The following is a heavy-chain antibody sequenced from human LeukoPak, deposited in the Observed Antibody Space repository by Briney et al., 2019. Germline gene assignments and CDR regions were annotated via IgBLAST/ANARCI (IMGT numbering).Heavy chain of an antibody. CDR2: ISGSGGTT. J-gene: IGHJ4*03. V-gene: IGHV3-23*01. D-gene: IGHD3-10*01. CDR1: GFTFSSYA. CDR3: AKDPKSYGSGSYTFDY. Sequence: GGSLRLSCAVSGFTFSSYAMSWVRQAPGRGREWVSAISGSGGTTYYTDSVKGRFTISRDNSKNTLYLQMDSLRADDTAVYYCAKDPKSYGSGSYTFDYWGQGTMVTVSS.